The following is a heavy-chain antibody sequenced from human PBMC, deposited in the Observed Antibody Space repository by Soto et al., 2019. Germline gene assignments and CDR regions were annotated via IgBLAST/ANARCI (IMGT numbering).Heavy chain of an antibody. Sequence: GGSLRLSCAASGFTFSSYGMHWVRQAPGKGLEWVAVISYDGSNKYYADSVKGRFTISRDNSKNTLYLQMNSLRAEDTAVYYCAKAPLAVAGDYGMDVWGQGTTVTVSS. J-gene: IGHJ6*02. CDR3: AKAPLAVAGDYGMDV. V-gene: IGHV3-30*18. CDR2: ISYDGSNK. CDR1: GFTFSSYG. D-gene: IGHD6-19*01.